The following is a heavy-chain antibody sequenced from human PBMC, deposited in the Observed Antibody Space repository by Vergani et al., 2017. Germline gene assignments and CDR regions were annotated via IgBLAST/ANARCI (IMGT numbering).Heavy chain of an antibody. D-gene: IGHD3-22*01. CDR3: ARGNYYVSSGYFDY. CDR1: GYTFTSYG. V-gene: IGHV1-18*01. J-gene: IGHJ4*02. CDR2: SSAYNGNT. Sequence: QVQLVQSGAEVKKPGASVKVSCKASGYTFTSYGISWVRQAPGQGLEWMGWSSAYNGNTNYEQKLQGRVTMTTDTSTSPAYMELRSLSSDDTAVYYCARGNYYVSSGYFDYWGQGTLVTVSS.